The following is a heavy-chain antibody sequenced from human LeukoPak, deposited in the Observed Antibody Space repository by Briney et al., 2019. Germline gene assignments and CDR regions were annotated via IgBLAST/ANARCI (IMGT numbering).Heavy chain of an antibody. CDR2: MNPVSGNA. CDR3: ARAPMGRGALY. D-gene: IGHD3-10*01. CDR1: GYTFTNFD. V-gene: IGHV1-8*01. Sequence: ASVKVSCKASGYTFTNFDINWVRQAPGQGLEWMGWMNPVSGNAGSAQKFQGRVTLTRDTSMCTAYMEVTSLRSDDTAFYYCARAPMGRGALYWGQGTLVTVNS. J-gene: IGHJ4*02.